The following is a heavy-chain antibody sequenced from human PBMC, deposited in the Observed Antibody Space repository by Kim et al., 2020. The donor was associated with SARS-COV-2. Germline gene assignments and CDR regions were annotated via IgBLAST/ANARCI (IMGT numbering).Heavy chain of an antibody. CDR3: TPYV. J-gene: IGHJ6*01. CDR1: GFTFSNYS. V-gene: IGHV3-15*07. CDR2: INGNASSTTS. Sequence: GGSLRLSCAASGFTFSNYSMNWVRQAPGKGLEWVARINGNASSTTSAYSAPVQFTFTISSYDSTISLQLHIISLKNAATSICYYTPYVWE.